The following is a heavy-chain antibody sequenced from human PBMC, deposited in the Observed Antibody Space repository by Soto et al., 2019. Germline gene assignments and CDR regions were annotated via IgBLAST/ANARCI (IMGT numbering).Heavy chain of an antibody. CDR2: IIPILGIA. CDR1: GGTFSSYT. Sequence: QVQLVQSGAEVKKPGSSVKVSCKASGGTFSSYTISWVRQAPGQGLEWMGRIIPILGIANYAQKFQGRVTITADKXTSTGSMELSSLRSEDTAVYYCARLAVAGTNWFDPWGQGTLVTVSS. D-gene: IGHD6-19*01. V-gene: IGHV1-69*02. J-gene: IGHJ5*02. CDR3: ARLAVAGTNWFDP.